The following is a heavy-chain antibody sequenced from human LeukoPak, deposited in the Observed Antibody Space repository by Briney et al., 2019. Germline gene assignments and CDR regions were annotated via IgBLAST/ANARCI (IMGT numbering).Heavy chain of an antibody. CDR2: IYYSGNA. Sequence: SETLSLTCTVSGGSISSHYWSWIRQHPGKGLEWIGYIYYSGNAYFNPSLKSRVTISVDTSKNQFSLMLSSVTAADTAMYYCARVNRANYVDNWGQGTLVTVSS. D-gene: IGHD2/OR15-2a*01. CDR3: ARVNRANYVDN. CDR1: GGSISSHY. J-gene: IGHJ4*02. V-gene: IGHV4-59*06.